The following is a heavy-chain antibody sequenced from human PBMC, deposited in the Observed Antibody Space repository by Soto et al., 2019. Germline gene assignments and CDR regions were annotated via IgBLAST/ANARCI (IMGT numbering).Heavy chain of an antibody. CDR3: ARDTTPYL. Sequence: PSETLSLTCTVSGASISSYYWSWIRQPPGKGLEWIGYVYYSGSTNYNPSLKRRGTISVDTSKDQFSLKLSSVTAADTAMYYCARDTTPYLWGQGTLVTVSS. CDR1: GASISSYY. CDR2: VYYSGST. D-gene: IGHD1-1*01. V-gene: IGHV4-59*01. J-gene: IGHJ5*02.